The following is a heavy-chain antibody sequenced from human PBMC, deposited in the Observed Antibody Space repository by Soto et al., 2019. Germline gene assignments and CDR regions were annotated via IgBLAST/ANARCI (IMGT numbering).Heavy chain of an antibody. CDR2: ISGSGGST. Sequence: PGGSLRLSCAASGFTFSSYAMSWVRQAPGKGLEWVSAISGSGGSTYYADSVKGRFTISRDNSKNTLYLQMNSLRAEDTAVYYCAKWYYYDSSGYYYGDSLGLFDYWGQGTLVTVSS. D-gene: IGHD3-22*01. CDR3: AKWYYYDSSGYYYGDSLGLFDY. V-gene: IGHV3-23*01. CDR1: GFTFSSYA. J-gene: IGHJ4*02.